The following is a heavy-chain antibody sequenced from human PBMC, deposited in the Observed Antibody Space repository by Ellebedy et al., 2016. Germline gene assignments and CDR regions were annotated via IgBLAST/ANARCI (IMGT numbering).Heavy chain of an antibody. J-gene: IGHJ2*01. D-gene: IGHD2-21*01. CDR3: AKHETDGDYYFDL. V-gene: IGHV3-23*01. Sequence: GESLKISCAVSGFTFKTYAMSWVRQAPGEGLEWVSTLSGSGPKTYYADSVQGRFTISRDNSKSTLYLQMNSLRAEDTAVYYCAKHETDGDYYFDLWGRGTLVTVSS. CDR2: LSGSGPKT. CDR1: GFTFKTYA.